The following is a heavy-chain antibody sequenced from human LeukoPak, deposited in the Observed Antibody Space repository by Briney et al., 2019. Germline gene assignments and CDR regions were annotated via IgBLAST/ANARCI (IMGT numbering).Heavy chain of an antibody. CDR1: GGSISSSSYY. CDR3: ARLLYSSSWYWDYFDY. D-gene: IGHD6-13*01. Sequence: PSETLSLTCTVSGGSISSSSYYWGCIRQPPGKGLEWIASIYYSGSTYYNPSLKSRVTISVDTSKNQFSLKLSSVTAADTAVYYCARLLYSSSWYWDYFDYWGQGTLVTVSS. J-gene: IGHJ4*02. V-gene: IGHV4-39*01. CDR2: IYYSGST.